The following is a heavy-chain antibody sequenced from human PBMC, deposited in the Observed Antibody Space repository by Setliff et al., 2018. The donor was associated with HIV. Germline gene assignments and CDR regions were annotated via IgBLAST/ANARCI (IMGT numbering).Heavy chain of an antibody. CDR2: ISYSGNTM. CDR3: ARDRVGSPFWTDAFDI. V-gene: IGHV3-11*04. J-gene: IGHJ3*02. CDR1: GESFRGHF. D-gene: IGHD1-26*01. Sequence: LSLTCVVSGESFRGHFWTWIRQTPGKGLEWPSYISYSGNTMYYADSVEGRFTISRDNAKNSLYLQMNSLRAEDTAVYYCARDRVGSPFWTDAFDIWGQGTMVTVSS.